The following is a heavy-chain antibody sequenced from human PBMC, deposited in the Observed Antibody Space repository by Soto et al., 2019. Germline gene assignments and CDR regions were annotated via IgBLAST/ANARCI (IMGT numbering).Heavy chain of an antibody. J-gene: IGHJ6*02. CDR3: ARARRSQYYYYGMDV. Sequence: WTWLRQPPGRGPEWIGYIYHSGSTNYNPSLKSRVTISVDTSMNQFSLKLNSVTAADTAVYYCARARRSQYYYYGMDVWGPGTTVTVSS. CDR2: IYHSGST. V-gene: IGHV4-59*01.